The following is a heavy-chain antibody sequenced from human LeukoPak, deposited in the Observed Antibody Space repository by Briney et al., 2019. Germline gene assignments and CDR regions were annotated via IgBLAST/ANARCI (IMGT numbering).Heavy chain of an antibody. V-gene: IGHV3-7*01. CDR1: GFTFNKYW. CDR2: IKQDGSEQ. D-gene: IGHD5-12*01. Sequence: GGSLRLSCAASGFTFNKYWMAWVRQAPGKGLEWVGDIKQDGSEQYYVGSVKGRFTISRDNAKNSLYLQMNSLRAEDTAVYYCARVDIVATIEKVFVDYWGQGTLVTVSS. J-gene: IGHJ4*02. CDR3: ARVDIVATIEKVFVDY.